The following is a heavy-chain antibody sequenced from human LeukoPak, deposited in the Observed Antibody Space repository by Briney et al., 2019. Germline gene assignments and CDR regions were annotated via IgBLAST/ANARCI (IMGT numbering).Heavy chain of an antibody. CDR3: ARAYGDLYFVY. J-gene: IGHJ4*02. CDR2: IYSSGRT. Sequence: SEILSLTCTVSGGXIITYYCSWIRQPAGKGLEWIGRIYSSGRTNYHPSLESRVTMSVDTSKNQFSLNLTSVAAADTAVYYCARAYGDLYFVYWGQGILVTVSS. CDR1: GGXIITYY. V-gene: IGHV4-4*07. D-gene: IGHD4-17*01.